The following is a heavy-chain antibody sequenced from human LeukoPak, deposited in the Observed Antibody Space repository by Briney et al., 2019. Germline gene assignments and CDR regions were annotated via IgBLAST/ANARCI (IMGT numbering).Heavy chain of an antibody. V-gene: IGHV3-30*18. CDR1: GFTFSSYG. CDR3: AKPYYYSSRSYMDY. D-gene: IGHD3-10*01. CDR2: ISYDGSNT. Sequence: GGSLRLSCAASGFTFSSYGMHWARQAPGKGLEWVAVISYDGSNTYYADSVKGRFTISRDNSKNMLYLQMNSLRAEDTAVYYCAKPYYYSSRSYMDYWGQGTLVTVSS. J-gene: IGHJ4*02.